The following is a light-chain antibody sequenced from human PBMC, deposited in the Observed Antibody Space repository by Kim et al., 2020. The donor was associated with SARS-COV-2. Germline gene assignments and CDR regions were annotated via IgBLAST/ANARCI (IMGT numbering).Light chain of an antibody. J-gene: IGLJ3*02. CDR2: FEGSGSY. CDR3: ETWDSNTRV. Sequence: SSVKLTCTLSSGHSSYIIAWHQQQPGKAPRYLMKFEGSGSYNKGSGVPDRFSGSSSGADRYLTISNLQSEDEADYYCETWDSNTRVFGGGTKLTVL. CDR1: SGHSSYI. V-gene: IGLV4-60*03.